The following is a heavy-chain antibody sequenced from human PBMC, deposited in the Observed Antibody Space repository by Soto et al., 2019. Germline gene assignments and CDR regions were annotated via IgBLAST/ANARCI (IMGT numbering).Heavy chain of an antibody. Sequence: SETLSLTCTVSGGSISSSSYYWSWIRQHPGKGMEWIGYIYYSGSTYYNPSLKSRVTISVDTSKNQFSLKLSSVTAADTAVYYCAREGITMVRGVISGAFDIWGQGTMVTVS. V-gene: IGHV4-31*03. D-gene: IGHD3-10*01. CDR1: GGSISSSSYY. J-gene: IGHJ3*02. CDR2: IYYSGST. CDR3: AREGITMVRGVISGAFDI.